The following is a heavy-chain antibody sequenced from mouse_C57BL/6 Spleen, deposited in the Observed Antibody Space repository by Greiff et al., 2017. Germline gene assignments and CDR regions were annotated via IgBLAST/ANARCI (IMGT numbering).Heavy chain of an antibody. CDR1: GYTFTDYY. CDR3: ARSNISDYSNYSAWFAY. Sequence: EVQLQQSGPELVKPGASVKISCKASGYTFTDYYMNWVKQSHGKSLEWIGDINPNNGGTSYNQKFKGKATLTVDKSSSTAYMELRSLTSEDSAVYYCARSNISDYSNYSAWFAYWGQGTLVTVSA. J-gene: IGHJ3*01. CDR2: INPNNGGT. V-gene: IGHV1-26*01. D-gene: IGHD2-5*01.